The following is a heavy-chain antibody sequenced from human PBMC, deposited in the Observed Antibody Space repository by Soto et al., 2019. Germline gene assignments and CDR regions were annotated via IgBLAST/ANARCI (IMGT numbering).Heavy chain of an antibody. CDR3: AREHYDFWSGYYLAGRWFDY. CDR2: INPSGGST. V-gene: IGHV1-46*01. J-gene: IGHJ4*02. D-gene: IGHD3-3*01. CDR1: GYTFTSYY. Sequence: QVQLVQSGAEVKKPGASVKVSCKASGYTFTSYYMHWVRQAPGQGLEWMGIINPSGGSTSYAQKFQGRVTMTRDTSTSTVYMELSSLRSEDMAVYYCAREHYDFWSGYYLAGRWFDYWGQGTLVTVSS.